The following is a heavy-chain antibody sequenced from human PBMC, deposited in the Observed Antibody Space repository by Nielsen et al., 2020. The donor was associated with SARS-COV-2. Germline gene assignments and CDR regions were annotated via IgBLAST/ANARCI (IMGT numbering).Heavy chain of an antibody. CDR1: GFTFSSYA. V-gene: IGHV3-23*03. Sequence: GSLRLACAASGFTFSSYAMSWVRQAPGKGLEWVSVIYSGGSSTYYADSVKGRFTISRDNSKNTLYLQMNSLRAEDTAVYYCAKHRTGYDAFDIWGQGTMVTVSS. D-gene: IGHD7-27*01. CDR3: AKHRTGYDAFDI. J-gene: IGHJ3*02. CDR2: IYSGGSST.